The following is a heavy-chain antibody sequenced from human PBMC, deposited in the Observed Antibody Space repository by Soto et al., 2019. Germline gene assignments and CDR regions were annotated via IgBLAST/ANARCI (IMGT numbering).Heavy chain of an antibody. D-gene: IGHD2-8*01. Sequence: ASVKVSCKASGYTFTDYYMHWVRQAPGQGLEWMGWINPNSGATSYAQRFQGRVTMTRDTSISTAYMELSRLTSDDTAVYYCAREGGDIVQMVYALPWYWGQGTLVTVSS. J-gene: IGHJ4*02. V-gene: IGHV1-2*02. CDR3: AREGGDIVQMVYALPWY. CDR2: INPNSGAT. CDR1: GYTFTDYY.